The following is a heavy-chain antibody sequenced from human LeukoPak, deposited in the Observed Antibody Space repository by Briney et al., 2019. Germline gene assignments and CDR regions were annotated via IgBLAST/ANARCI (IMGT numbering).Heavy chain of an antibody. V-gene: IGHV1-8*01. Sequence: GASVKVSCKASGYTFTSYDINWVRQATGQGLEWMAWMNPNNGNTGNAQKFQGRVTLTRITSISTAYMELSGLRSEDTAVYYCAVGGLSGGHEWAFDFWGQGTMVTVSS. CDR3: AVGGLSGGHEWAFDF. CDR2: MNPNNGNT. J-gene: IGHJ3*01. CDR1: GYTFTSYD. D-gene: IGHD5-12*01.